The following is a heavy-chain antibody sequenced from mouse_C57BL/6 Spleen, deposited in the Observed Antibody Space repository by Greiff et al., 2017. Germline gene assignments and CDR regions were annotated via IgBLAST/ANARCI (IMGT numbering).Heavy chain of an antibody. CDR1: GFTFSDYG. D-gene: IGHD2-4*01. CDR2: ISSGSSTI. V-gene: IGHV5-17*01. CDR3: ARGYDYDDHYFDY. J-gene: IGHJ2*01. Sequence: EVKLMESGGGLVKPGGSLKLSCAASGFTFSDYGMHWVRQAPEKGLEWVAYISSGSSTIYYADTVKGRFTISRDNAKNTLFLQMTSLRSEDTAMYYCARGYDYDDHYFDYWGQGTTLTVSS.